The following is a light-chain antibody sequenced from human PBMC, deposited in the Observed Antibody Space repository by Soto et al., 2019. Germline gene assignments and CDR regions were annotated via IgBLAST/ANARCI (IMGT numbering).Light chain of an antibody. Sequence: QSVLTQPASVSGSPGQSITISCTGTSSDVGGYNFVSWYQQHPGKAPKLIIYNVFNRPSRVSNRFSGSKSGNTASLTISGLQAEDDADYYCSSSTSNSSVFGTGTKVTVL. CDR3: SSSTSNSSV. CDR1: SSDVGGYNF. CDR2: NVF. V-gene: IGLV2-14*01. J-gene: IGLJ1*01.